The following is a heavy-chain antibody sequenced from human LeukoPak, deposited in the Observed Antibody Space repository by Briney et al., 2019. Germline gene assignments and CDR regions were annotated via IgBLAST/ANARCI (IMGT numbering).Heavy chain of an antibody. CDR1: GFTVSSNY. J-gene: IGHJ5*02. V-gene: IGHV3-53*01. Sequence: GGSLRLSCAASGFTVSSNYVSWVRQAPGKGLEWVSVIYSGGSTYYADSVKGRFTISRDNSKNTLYLQMNSLRAEDTAVYYCARGGNRRDGYDSPPAWGQGTLVTVSS. CDR3: ARGGNRRDGYDSPPA. D-gene: IGHD5-24*01. CDR2: IYSGGST.